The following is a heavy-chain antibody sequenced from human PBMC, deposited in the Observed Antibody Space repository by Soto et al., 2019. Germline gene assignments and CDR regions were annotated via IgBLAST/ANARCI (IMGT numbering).Heavy chain of an antibody. CDR2: ISAYNGNT. CDR3: ARSNRYSSSWSSQLQYYFDY. D-gene: IGHD6-13*01. V-gene: IGHV1-18*01. J-gene: IGHJ4*02. Sequence: GASVKVSCKASGYTFTSYGISWVRQAPGQGLEWMGWISAYNGNTNYAQKLQGRVTMTTDTSTSTAYMELRSLRSDDTAVYYCARSNRYSSSWSSQLQYYFDYWGQGTLVTVSS. CDR1: GYTFTSYG.